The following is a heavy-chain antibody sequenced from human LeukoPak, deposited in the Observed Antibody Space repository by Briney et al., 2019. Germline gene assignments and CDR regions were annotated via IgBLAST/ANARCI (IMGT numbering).Heavy chain of an antibody. CDR2: INPNSGGT. CDR1: GYTFTGYY. CDR3: ARASLRNLVFDY. J-gene: IGHJ4*02. Sequence: ASVTVSCKASGYTFTGYYMHWVRQAPGQGLEWMGRINPNSGGTNYAQKFQGRVTMTRDTSISTAYMELSRLRSDDMAVYYCARASLRNLVFDYWGQGTLVTVSS. D-gene: IGHD1-14*01. V-gene: IGHV1-2*06.